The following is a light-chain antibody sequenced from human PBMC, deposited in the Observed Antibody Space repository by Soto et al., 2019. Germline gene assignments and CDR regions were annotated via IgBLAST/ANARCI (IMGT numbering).Light chain of an antibody. CDR3: QQRSNWPRT. Sequence: EIVLTQSPAPLSLSPGERATPSCRASQSVSSYLAWYQQKPGQAPRLLIYDASNRATGIPARFSGSGSGTDCTLTISSLEPEDVAVYYCQQRSNWPRTFGQGTKVDI. CDR1: QSVSSY. CDR2: DAS. J-gene: IGKJ1*01. V-gene: IGKV3-11*01.